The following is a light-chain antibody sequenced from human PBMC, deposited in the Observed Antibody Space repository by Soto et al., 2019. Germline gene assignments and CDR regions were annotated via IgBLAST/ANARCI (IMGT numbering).Light chain of an antibody. V-gene: IGLV2-14*01. J-gene: IGLJ1*01. CDR1: SSDVGGYNY. CDR2: EVS. Sequence: LAQPASVSGSPGQSITISCTGTSSDVGGYNYVSWYQQHPGKAPKLMIYEVSNRPSGVSNRFSGSKSGNTASLTISGLQAEDEADYYCSSYTSSSTPYVFGTGTKVTVL. CDR3: SSYTSSSTPYV.